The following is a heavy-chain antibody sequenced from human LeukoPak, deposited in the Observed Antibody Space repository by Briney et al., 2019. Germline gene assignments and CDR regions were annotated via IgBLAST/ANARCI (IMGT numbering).Heavy chain of an antibody. J-gene: IGHJ6*02. V-gene: IGHV4-39*01. CDR1: GGSISSSSYY. Sequence: SETLSLTCTVSGGSISSSSYYWGWVRQPPGRGLEWIGSIYYSGSTYYNPSLKSRVTISVNTSKNQFSLKLSSVTAADTAVYYCASFWSGYYGANYGMDVWGQGTTVTVSS. CDR3: ASFWSGYYGANYGMDV. D-gene: IGHD3-3*01. CDR2: IYYSGST.